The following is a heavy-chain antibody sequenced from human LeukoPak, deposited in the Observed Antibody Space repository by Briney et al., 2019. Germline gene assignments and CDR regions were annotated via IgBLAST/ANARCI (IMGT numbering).Heavy chain of an antibody. CDR2: IYYSGST. J-gene: IGHJ5*02. Sequence: PSETLSLTCTVSGGSISSYYWSWIRQPPGKGLEWIGYIYYSGSTNYNPSLKSRVTISVDTSKNQFSLKLSSVTAADTAVYYCASMVRGVESGLGIWLDPWGQGTLVTVSS. V-gene: IGHV4-59*01. CDR3: ASMVRGVESGLGIWLDP. CDR1: GGSISSYY. D-gene: IGHD3-10*01.